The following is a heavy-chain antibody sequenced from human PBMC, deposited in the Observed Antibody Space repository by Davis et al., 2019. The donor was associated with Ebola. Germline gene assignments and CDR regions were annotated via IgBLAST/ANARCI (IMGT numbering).Heavy chain of an antibody. CDR1: GFTFSSYG. V-gene: IGHV3-30*18. D-gene: IGHD2-15*01. Sequence: GESLKISCAASGFTFSSYGMHWVRQAPGKGLEWVAVISYDGSNKYYADSVKGRFTISRDNSKNTLYLQMNSLRAEDTAVYYCAKDGMTYCSGGSCYPYGMDVWGQGTTVTVSS. CDR3: AKDGMTYCSGGSCYPYGMDV. J-gene: IGHJ6*02. CDR2: ISYDGSNK.